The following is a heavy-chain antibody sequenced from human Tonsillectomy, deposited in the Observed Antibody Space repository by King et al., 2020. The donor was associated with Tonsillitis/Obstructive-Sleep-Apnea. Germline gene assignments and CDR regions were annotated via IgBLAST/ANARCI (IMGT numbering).Heavy chain of an antibody. CDR2: INHSGST. V-gene: IGHV4-34*01. Sequence: VQLQQWGAGLLKPSEPLSLTCAVYGGSFSGYYWSWIRQPPGKGLEWIGEINHSGSTNYNPSLKSRVTISVDTSKNQFSLKLSSVTAADTAVYYCARGPMYYYGSGSYGRNWFDPWGQGTLVTVSS. J-gene: IGHJ5*02. D-gene: IGHD3-10*01. CDR1: GGSFSGYY. CDR3: ARGPMYYYGSGSYGRNWFDP.